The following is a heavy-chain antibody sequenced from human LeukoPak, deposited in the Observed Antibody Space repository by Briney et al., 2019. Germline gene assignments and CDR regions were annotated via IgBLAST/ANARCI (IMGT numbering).Heavy chain of an antibody. CDR2: INHSGST. CDR3: ARDQHYGSGSYYNYYYYGMDV. J-gene: IGHJ6*04. Sequence: SETLSLTCAVSGGSFSGYYLSWIRQPPGKGLEWMGEINHSGSTTYNPSLKSRVTISVDTSKNQFSLKLSSVTAADTAVYYCARDQHYGSGSYYNYYYYGMDVWGKGTTVTVSS. CDR1: GGSFSGYY. D-gene: IGHD3-10*01. V-gene: IGHV4-34*01.